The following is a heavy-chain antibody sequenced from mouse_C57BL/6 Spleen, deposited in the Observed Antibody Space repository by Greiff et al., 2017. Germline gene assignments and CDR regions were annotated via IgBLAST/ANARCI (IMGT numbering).Heavy chain of an antibody. J-gene: IGHJ4*01. V-gene: IGHV2-2*01. Sequence: QVQLQQSGPGLVQPSQSLSITCTVSGFSLTSYGVHWVRQSPGKGLEWLGVIWSGGSTDYNAAFISRLSISKDNSKCQVFFNMNSLHADDTAIYXGARSTELGDGMGYWGQGTSGTVPP. D-gene: IGHD3-3*01. CDR3: ARSTELGDGMGY. CDR1: GFSLTSYG. CDR2: IWSGGST.